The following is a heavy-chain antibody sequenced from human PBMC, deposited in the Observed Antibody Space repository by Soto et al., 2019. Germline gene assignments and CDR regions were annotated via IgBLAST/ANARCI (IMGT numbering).Heavy chain of an antibody. D-gene: IGHD3-3*01. J-gene: IGHJ6*03. Sequence: APVKVSCKASGYTFTSYDINWVRQATGQGLEWMGWMNPNSGNTGYAQKFQGRVTMTRNTSISTAYMELSSLRSEDTAVYYCASYNYDFWSGPTLGNYYYMDVWGKGTTVTVSS. V-gene: IGHV1-8*01. CDR2: MNPNSGNT. CDR3: ASYNYDFWSGPTLGNYYYMDV. CDR1: GYTFTSYD.